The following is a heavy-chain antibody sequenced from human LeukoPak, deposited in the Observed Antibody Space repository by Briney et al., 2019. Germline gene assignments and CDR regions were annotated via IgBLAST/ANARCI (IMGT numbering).Heavy chain of an antibody. CDR2: IWYDGSQK. CDR1: GFTFSSSG. V-gene: IGHV3-33*01. D-gene: IGHD5-12*01. Sequence: GGSLRLSCAASGFTFSSSGMHWVRQAPGKGLEWVAVIWYDGSQKYYADSVKGRFTISRDNSKNTLYMQMNSLRAEDTAVYYCARYGSGYDLIDYWGQGTLVTVSS. CDR3: ARYGSGYDLIDY. J-gene: IGHJ4*02.